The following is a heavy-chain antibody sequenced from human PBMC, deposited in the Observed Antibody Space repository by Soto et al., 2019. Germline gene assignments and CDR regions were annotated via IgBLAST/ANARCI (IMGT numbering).Heavy chain of an antibody. CDR2: IYPSGTT. CDR3: ARMGLHLGELSRNWFDP. V-gene: IGHV4-31*03. D-gene: IGHD3-16*02. J-gene: IGHJ5*02. CDR1: GGSITSANYY. Sequence: QVQLQESGPGLVKPSQTLSLSCSISGGSITSANYYWTWIRLFPVKGLEWIGYIYPSGTTHYNPSLKSRATISLDTTNNQFSLEVKSATAADTAVYYCARMGLHLGELSRNWFDPWGQGSLVTVSS.